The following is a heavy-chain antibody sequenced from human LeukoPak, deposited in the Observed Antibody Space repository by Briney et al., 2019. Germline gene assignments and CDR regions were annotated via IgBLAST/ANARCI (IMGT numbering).Heavy chain of an antibody. CDR1: GGTFSSYA. J-gene: IGHJ4*02. V-gene: IGHV1-69*05. CDR3: ARVAEDSYGLRGIFDY. CDR2: IIPIFGTA. D-gene: IGHD5-18*01. Sequence: ASVKVSCKASGGTFSSYAISWVRQAPGQGLEWMGGIIPIFGTANYAQKFQGRVTITTDESTSTAYMELSSLRSEDTAVYYCARVAEDSYGLRGIFDYWGQGTLVTVSS.